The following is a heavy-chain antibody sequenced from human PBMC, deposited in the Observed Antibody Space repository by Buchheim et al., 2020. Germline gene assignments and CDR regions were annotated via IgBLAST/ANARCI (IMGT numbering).Heavy chain of an antibody. CDR3: ARVRGSGTGLDYCYYGMDV. D-gene: IGHD3-10*01. V-gene: IGHV1-46*01. CDR2: INPSGGST. J-gene: IGHJ6*02. Sequence: QVQLVQSGAEVKKPGASVKVSCKASGYTFTSYYMHWVRQAPGQGLEWMGIINPSGGSTSYAQKFQGRVNMTRETSTSTVYMELSSLRSEDTAVYYCARVRGSGTGLDYCYYGMDVWGQGTT. CDR1: GYTFTSYY.